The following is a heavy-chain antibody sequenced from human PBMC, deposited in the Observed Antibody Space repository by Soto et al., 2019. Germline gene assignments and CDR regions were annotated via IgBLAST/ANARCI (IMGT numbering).Heavy chain of an antibody. V-gene: IGHV3-43*01. CDR3: AKETYYYDISSYYPLGS. J-gene: IGHJ5*02. CDR1: GFTFDDYN. CDR2: ISRDGSNT. Sequence: GGSLRLSCAASGFTFDDYNMHWVRQAPGKGLEWVSLISRDGSNTNYAESVKGRFTISRDNSKNSLYLQMNSLRTEDTALYYCAKETYYYDISSYYPLGSWGQGTLVTASS. D-gene: IGHD3-22*01.